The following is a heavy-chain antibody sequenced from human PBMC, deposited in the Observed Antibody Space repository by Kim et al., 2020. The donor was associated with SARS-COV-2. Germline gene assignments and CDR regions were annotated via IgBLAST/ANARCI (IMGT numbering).Heavy chain of an antibody. V-gene: IGHV3-48*03. Sequence: GGSLRLSCAASGFTFSSYEMNWVRQAPGKGLEWVSYISSSGSTIYYADSVKGRFTISRDNAKNSLYLQMNSLRAEDTAVYYCAREIPRITIFGVVIGPFDYWGQGTLVTVSS. J-gene: IGHJ4*02. CDR3: AREIPRITIFGVVIGPFDY. CDR2: ISSSGSTI. CDR1: GFTFSSYE. D-gene: IGHD3-3*01.